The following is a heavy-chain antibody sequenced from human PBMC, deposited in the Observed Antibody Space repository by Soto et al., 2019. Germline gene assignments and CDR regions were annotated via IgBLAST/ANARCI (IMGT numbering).Heavy chain of an antibody. CDR1: GFTFSSYS. V-gene: IGHV3-30*18. D-gene: IGHD6-13*01. CDR2: ISYDGSNK. J-gene: IGHJ5*02. Sequence: GGSLRLSCAASGFTFSSYSMNWVRQAPGKGLEWVAVISYDGSNKYYADSVKGRFTISRDNSKNTLYLQMNSLRAEDTAVYYCAKDGYSSSFNWFDPWGQGTLVTVSS. CDR3: AKDGYSSSFNWFDP.